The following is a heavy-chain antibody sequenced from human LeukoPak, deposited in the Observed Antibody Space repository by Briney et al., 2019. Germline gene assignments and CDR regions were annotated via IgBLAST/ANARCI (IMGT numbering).Heavy chain of an antibody. V-gene: IGHV3-23*01. Sequence: GGSLRLSCAASGFTFSSYAMSWVRQAPGKGLEWVSAISGSGGSTYYADSVKGRFTISRDNSKNTLYLQMNSLRAEDTAGYYCAKQEERVVRGVIDYWGQGTLVTVSS. CDR1: GFTFSSYA. CDR2: ISGSGGST. J-gene: IGHJ4*02. CDR3: AKQEERVVRGVIDY. D-gene: IGHD3-10*01.